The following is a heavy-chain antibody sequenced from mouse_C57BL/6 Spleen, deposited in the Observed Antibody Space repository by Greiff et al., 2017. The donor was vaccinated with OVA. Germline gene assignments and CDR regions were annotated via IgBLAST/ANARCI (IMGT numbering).Heavy chain of an antibody. Sequence: EVKLVESGGGLVQPGGSMKLSCAASGFTFSDAWMDWVRQSPEKGLEWVAEIRNKANNHATYYAESVKGRFTISRDDSKSSVYLQMNSLRAEDTGIYSFTRPNPLRAMDYWGKGTSVTVSS. CDR1: GFTFSDAW. CDR3: TRPNPLRAMDY. J-gene: IGHJ4*01. V-gene: IGHV6-6*01. D-gene: IGHD1-1*01. CDR2: IRNKANNHAT.